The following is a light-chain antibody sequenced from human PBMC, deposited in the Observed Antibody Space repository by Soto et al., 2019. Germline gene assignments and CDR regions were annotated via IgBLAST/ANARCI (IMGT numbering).Light chain of an antibody. CDR1: QSVLYSSNNKNY. CDR3: QQSYSSPQT. Sequence: DIVMTQSPDSLAVSLGERATINCRSSQSVLYSSNNKNYLAWYQQKPGQPPKLLIYWASTRDSGVPDRFSGSGSGTDFTLTISSLQAEDVAGYYCQQSYSSPQTFGQGTKVEIK. V-gene: IGKV4-1*01. CDR2: WAS. J-gene: IGKJ1*01.